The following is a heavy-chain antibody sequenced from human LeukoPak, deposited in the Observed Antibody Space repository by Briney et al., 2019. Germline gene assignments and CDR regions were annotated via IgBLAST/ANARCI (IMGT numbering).Heavy chain of an antibody. CDR3: ATMPAYSGYEFDY. V-gene: IGHV4-61*01. D-gene: IGHD5-12*01. CDR1: GGSVSGGSYY. Sequence: SETLSLTCTVSGGSVSGGSYYWSWIRQPPGKGLEWIAYIYYSGSTNYNPSLKSRVTISVDTSKNQFSLKLTSVTAADTAVYYCATMPAYSGYEFDYWGQGTLVTVSS. CDR2: IYYSGST. J-gene: IGHJ4*02.